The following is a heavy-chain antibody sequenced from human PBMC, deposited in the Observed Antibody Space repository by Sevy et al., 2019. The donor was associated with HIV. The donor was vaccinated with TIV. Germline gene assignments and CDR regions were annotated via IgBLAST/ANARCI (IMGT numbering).Heavy chain of an antibody. CDR1: GFTFSRYA. CDR2: ISYDGSNK. J-gene: IGHJ4*02. D-gene: IGHD4-17*01. Sequence: GGSLRLSCAASGFTFSRYAMHWVRQAPGKGLEWVAVISYDGSNKYYADSVKGRFTISRDNSKNTLYLQMNSLRAEDTAVYYCARDPTTVTTRGYFDYWGQGTLVTVSS. V-gene: IGHV3-30*04. CDR3: ARDPTTVTTRGYFDY.